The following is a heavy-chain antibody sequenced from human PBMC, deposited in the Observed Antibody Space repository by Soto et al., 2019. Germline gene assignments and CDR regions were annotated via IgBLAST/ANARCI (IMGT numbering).Heavy chain of an antibody. CDR1: GFIFSSYA. CDR3: AKMLMSTTGHFDS. J-gene: IGHJ4*02. D-gene: IGHD1-1*01. Sequence: EVQLLESGGGLVQPGESLRLSCAASGFIFSSYAMSWVRQAPGKGLEWVSSISGIGHSMYYADSVKGRFLISRDNSKNTLYLQMNSLRAEDTAVYYCAKMLMSTTGHFDSWGQGTLITVSS. V-gene: IGHV3-23*01. CDR2: ISGIGHSM.